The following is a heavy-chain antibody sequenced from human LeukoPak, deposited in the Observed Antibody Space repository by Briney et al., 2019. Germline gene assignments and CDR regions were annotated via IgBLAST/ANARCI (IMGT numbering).Heavy chain of an antibody. CDR3: ARVYSGSFSPFDY. D-gene: IGHD1-26*01. J-gene: IGHJ4*02. CDR1: GFTFSNYW. CDR2: INWNGGIT. Sequence: GGSLRLSCAASGFTFSNYWMSWVRQAPGKGLEWVSSINWNGGITGYADSVKGRFTISRDNGKNSLYLQMNSLRAEDTALYYCARVYSGSFSPFDYWGQGTLVTVSS. V-gene: IGHV3-20*04.